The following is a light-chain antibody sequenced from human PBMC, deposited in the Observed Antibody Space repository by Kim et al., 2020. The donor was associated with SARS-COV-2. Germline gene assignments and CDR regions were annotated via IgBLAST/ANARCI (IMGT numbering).Light chain of an antibody. CDR1: QSVRSSA. Sequence: SPWERATLSCRARQSVRSSALAWYPQRPGQDPRRLIVGASGRTTGVPDRCSGRGSGTGFTLASSRMESEDSSVYYCQQYGGAPTFGQGTKV. V-gene: IGKV3-20*01. CDR3: QQYGGAPT. CDR2: GAS. J-gene: IGKJ1*01.